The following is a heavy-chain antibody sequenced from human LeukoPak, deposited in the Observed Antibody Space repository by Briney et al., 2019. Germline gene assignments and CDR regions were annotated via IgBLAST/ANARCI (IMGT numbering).Heavy chain of an antibody. CDR1: GGSISSYY. D-gene: IGHD6-13*01. CDR2: IYNTGST. Sequence: PSETLSLTCTVSGGSISSYYWSWIRQPPGKGLEWIGYIYNTGSTKYNPSLKSRVTISVDTSKNQFSLKLSSVTAADTAVYYCASGGSTWWTYYYYYYLDVWGKGTTVTVSS. V-gene: IGHV4-59*01. CDR3: ASGGSTWWTYYYYYYLDV. J-gene: IGHJ6*03.